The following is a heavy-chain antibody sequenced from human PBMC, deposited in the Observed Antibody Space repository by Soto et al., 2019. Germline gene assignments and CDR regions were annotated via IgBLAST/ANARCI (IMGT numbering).Heavy chain of an antibody. CDR2: IYYSGST. Sequence: QVQLQESGPGLVKPSQTLSLTCTVSGGSISSGGYYWSWIRQHPGKGLEWIGYIYYSGSTYYNPSLKSRVTISVDTSKNQFSRKLSSVTAADTAVYYCARGRVVVVAAATRYWFDPWGQGTLVTVSS. CDR1: GGSISSGGYY. V-gene: IGHV4-31*03. CDR3: ARGRVVVVAAATRYWFDP. J-gene: IGHJ5*02. D-gene: IGHD2-15*01.